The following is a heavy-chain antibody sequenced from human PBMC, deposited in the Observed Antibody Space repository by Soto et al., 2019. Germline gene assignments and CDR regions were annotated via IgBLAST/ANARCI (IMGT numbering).Heavy chain of an antibody. CDR3: ARGAKGQWLVDY. CDR2: VNMDGSTT. V-gene: IGHV3-74*01. J-gene: IGHJ4*02. CDR1: GFTFNSYW. Sequence: PGGSLRLSCAGSGFTFNSYWLHWVRQAPGKGLVWVSRVNMDGSTTTYADSVKGRFTISRDNAKNTVYLQMNSLRADDTAVYHCARGAKGQWLVDYWGQGTPVTVSS. D-gene: IGHD6-19*01.